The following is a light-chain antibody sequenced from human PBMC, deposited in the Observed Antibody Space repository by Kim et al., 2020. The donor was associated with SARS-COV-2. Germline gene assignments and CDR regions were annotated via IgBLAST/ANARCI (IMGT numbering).Light chain of an antibody. CDR3: QVWDSSSELV. CDR2: YDS. V-gene: IGLV3-21*04. Sequence: VSPGKTARMTVVGNNIGSKIVHWYQQKPGPAPVLFIYYDSDRPSGIPERFSGSNSGNTATLTISRVEAGDEADYYCQVWDSSSELVFGGGTQLTVL. CDR1: NIGSKI. J-gene: IGLJ2*01.